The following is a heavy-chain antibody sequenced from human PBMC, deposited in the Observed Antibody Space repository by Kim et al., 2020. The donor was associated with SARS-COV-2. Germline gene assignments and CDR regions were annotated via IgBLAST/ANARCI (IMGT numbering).Heavy chain of an antibody. J-gene: IGHJ5*02. V-gene: IGHV1-2*02. D-gene: IGHD6-13*01. CDR3: ARDLGLADPVNWFDP. Sequence: KFQGRVTMTRDTSISTAYMELSRLRSDDTAVYYCARDLGLADPVNWFDPWGQGTLVTVSS.